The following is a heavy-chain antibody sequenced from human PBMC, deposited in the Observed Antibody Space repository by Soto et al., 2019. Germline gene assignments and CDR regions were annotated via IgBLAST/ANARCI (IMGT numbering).Heavy chain of an antibody. D-gene: IGHD1-26*01. CDR2: ISSSGSTI. CDR1: GFTFSDYY. V-gene: IGHV3-11*01. J-gene: IGHJ4*02. Sequence: PVGSLRLSCAASGFTFSDYYMSWIRQAPGKGLEWVSYISSSGSTIYYADSVKGRFTISRDNAKNSLYLQMNSLRAEDTAVYYCARDDYSGSYSDYWGQGTLVTVSS. CDR3: ARDDYSGSYSDY.